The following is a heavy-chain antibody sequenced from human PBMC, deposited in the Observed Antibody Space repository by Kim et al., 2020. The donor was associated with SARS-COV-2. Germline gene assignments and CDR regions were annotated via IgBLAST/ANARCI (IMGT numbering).Heavy chain of an antibody. CDR2: IIPILGIA. CDR3: ARDRGLGEAFDI. Sequence: SVKVSCKASGGTFSSYAISWVRQAPGQGLEWMGRIIPILGIANYAQKFQGRVTITADKSTSTAYMELSSLRSEDTAVYYCARDRGLGEAFDIWGQGTMVTVSS. CDR1: GGTFSSYA. J-gene: IGHJ3*02. D-gene: IGHD3-16*01. V-gene: IGHV1-69*04.